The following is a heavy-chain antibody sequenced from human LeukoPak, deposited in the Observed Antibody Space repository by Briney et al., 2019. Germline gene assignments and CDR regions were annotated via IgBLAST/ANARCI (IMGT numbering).Heavy chain of an antibody. CDR1: GGSISSGDYY. V-gene: IGHV4-30-4*08. CDR2: IYYSGST. J-gene: IGHJ4*02. Sequence: PSETLSLTCTVSGGSISSGDYYWSWIRQAPGKGLEWIGYIYYSGSTYYNPSLKSRVTISVDTSKNQFSLKLSSVTAADTAVYYCARAPLGPVATIGNYFDYWGQGTLVTVSS. CDR3: ARAPLGPVATIGNYFDY. D-gene: IGHD5-12*01.